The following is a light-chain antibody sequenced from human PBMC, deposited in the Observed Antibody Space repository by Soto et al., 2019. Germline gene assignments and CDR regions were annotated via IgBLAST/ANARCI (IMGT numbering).Light chain of an antibody. V-gene: IGKV3-20*01. CDR1: QSVSSNY. CDR3: YHYGSSPRT. J-gene: IGKJ1*01. CDR2: GAS. Sequence: EIVLTQSPGTLSLSPGDRATLSCRASQSVSSNYLAWYHQKPGQAPRLLIYGASMRATGLPDRFSASGSGTDCTFTIMRLEPEDLAMYFCYHYGSSPRTFGQGNKVESK.